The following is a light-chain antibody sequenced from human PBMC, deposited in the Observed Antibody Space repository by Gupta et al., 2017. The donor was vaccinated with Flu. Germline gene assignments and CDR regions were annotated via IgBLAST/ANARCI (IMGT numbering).Light chain of an antibody. Sequence: PGERATLSCRASQSVTSSYLAWYQQKPGQAPRLLIYGASSRATGIPDRFSGSGSGTDFTLTISRLEPEDFAVYYCQQYGSLPITFGQGTRLEIK. V-gene: IGKV3-20*01. J-gene: IGKJ5*01. CDR2: GAS. CDR3: QQYGSLPIT. CDR1: QSVTSSY.